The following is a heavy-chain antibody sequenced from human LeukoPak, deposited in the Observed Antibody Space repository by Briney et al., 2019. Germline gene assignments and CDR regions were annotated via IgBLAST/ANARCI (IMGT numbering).Heavy chain of an antibody. J-gene: IGHJ5*01. CDR3: ARTGMGGNVWIDS. Sequence: ASVKVSCKASGYTFTNYDINWVRQATGQGLEWMGWMNPNSGDTGYAQKFQGRVTMTRDTPISTAYMELTSLTSDDTAIFYCARTGMGGNVWIDSWGQGTLVTVSS. D-gene: IGHD1-26*01. CDR2: MNPNSGDT. V-gene: IGHV1-8*01. CDR1: GYTFTNYD.